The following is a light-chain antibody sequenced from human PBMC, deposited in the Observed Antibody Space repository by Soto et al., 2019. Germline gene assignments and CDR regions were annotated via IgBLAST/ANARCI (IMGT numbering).Light chain of an antibody. V-gene: IGLV2-14*01. CDR3: SSYTSTSSLV. CDR2: DVS. Sequence: QSVLTQPASVSGSPGQSITISCTGTSSDVGNYNYVSWYQQRPGKAPTLMIYDVSNRPSGVSNRFSASKSGNTASLTISGLQAEDEAYYYCSSYTSTSSLVFGGGTKLTVL. J-gene: IGLJ2*01. CDR1: SSDVGNYNY.